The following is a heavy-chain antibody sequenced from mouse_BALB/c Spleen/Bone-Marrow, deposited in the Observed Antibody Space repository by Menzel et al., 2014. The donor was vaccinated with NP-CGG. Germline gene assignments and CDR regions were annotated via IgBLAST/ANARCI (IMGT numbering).Heavy chain of an antibody. D-gene: IGHD2-4*01. CDR1: GYNFYPLW. V-gene: IGHV1S16*01. CDR3: TIEYGITTKDYYALDY. Sequence: QAGGELGEARASGKLFCKGFGYNFYPLWVDWGGGEARQGCVGVGGVNSCNGGTKNNEKFKRKATLTVDKSSSTAYMQLSSLTSEDSAVYYCTIEYGITTKDYYALDYWGQGTSVTVSS. J-gene: IGHJ4*01. CDR2: VNSCNGGT.